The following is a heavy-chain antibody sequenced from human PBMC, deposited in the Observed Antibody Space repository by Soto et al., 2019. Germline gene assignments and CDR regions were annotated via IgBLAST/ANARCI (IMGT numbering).Heavy chain of an antibody. Sequence: ASVKVSCKASGYTFMSYGIHWVRQAPGQGLEWKGWISVYKGNTNYAQKLQDRVTMTTDTSTSTAYMELRSLRSDDTAVYFCARDQTLYAIGGDYWFDPWGQGTLVTVSS. CDR2: ISVYKGNT. D-gene: IGHD2-8*01. J-gene: IGHJ5*02. CDR3: ARDQTLYAIGGDYWFDP. V-gene: IGHV1-18*01. CDR1: GYTFMSYG.